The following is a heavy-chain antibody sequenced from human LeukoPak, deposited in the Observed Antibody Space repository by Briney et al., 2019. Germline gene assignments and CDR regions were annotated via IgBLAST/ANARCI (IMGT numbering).Heavy chain of an antibody. Sequence: TSETLSLTPTVPRGSISTYIWSWIRPTPGRGVEWIGKISYSGGTKYNPSLKSRVTISVDTSKNQFSQKLSSVTAADTALYSCAREYSSSAPPLYWGQGTLVTVSS. CDR1: RGSISTYI. V-gene: IGHV4-59*01. CDR2: ISYSGGT. CDR3: AREYSSSAPPLY. J-gene: IGHJ4*02. D-gene: IGHD6-13*01.